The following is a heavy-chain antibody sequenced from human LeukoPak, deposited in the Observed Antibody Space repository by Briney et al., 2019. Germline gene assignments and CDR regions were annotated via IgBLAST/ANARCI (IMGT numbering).Heavy chain of an antibody. V-gene: IGHV4-59*01. J-gene: IGHJ4*02. CDR1: GGSISSYQ. CDR2: IYYSGSA. D-gene: IGHD2-15*01. Sequence: SETLSLTCTVSGGSISSYQWSWIRQPPGKGLEWIGNIYYSGSANYNPSLKSRVTISVDTSKNQFSLKLSPVTAADTAVYYCAKAPVTTCRGAFCYPFDYWGLGTLVTVSS. CDR3: AKAPVTTCRGAFCYPFDY.